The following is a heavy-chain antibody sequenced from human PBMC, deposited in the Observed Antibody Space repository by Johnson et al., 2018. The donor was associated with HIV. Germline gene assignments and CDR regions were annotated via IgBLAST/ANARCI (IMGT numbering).Heavy chain of an antibody. D-gene: IGHD4-11*01. J-gene: IGHJ3*02. V-gene: IGHV3-25*04. CDR2: VNPNGGNT. Sequence: NCVRQAPGNGLELVGQVNPNGGNTYLIDSGKDRFNTSRDNAKNTLYLQMNSLRAEDTAVYYCAKGEAATTVTLDIWGQGTMVTVSS. CDR3: AKGEAATTVTLDI.